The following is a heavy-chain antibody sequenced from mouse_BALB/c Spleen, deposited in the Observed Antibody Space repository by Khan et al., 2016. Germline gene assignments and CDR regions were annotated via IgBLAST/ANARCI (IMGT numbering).Heavy chain of an antibody. V-gene: IGHV1-54*01. Sequence: QVQLQQSGAELVRPGTSVKVSCKASGYAFTNYLIEWIEQRPGQGLEWIGVINPGSGGTNYNEKFKDMATLTADKSSSTAYMQLSSLTSDDSAVYFCARSYYGYGFAYWGQGTLVTVSA. CDR3: ARSYYGYGFAY. D-gene: IGHD1-2*01. CDR2: INPGSGGT. J-gene: IGHJ3*01. CDR1: GYAFTNYL.